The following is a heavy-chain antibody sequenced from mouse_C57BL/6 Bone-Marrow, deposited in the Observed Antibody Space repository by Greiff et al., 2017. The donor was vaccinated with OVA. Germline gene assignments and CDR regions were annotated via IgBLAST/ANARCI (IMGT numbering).Heavy chain of an antibody. J-gene: IGHJ3*01. CDR2: IDPENGDT. CDR1: GFNIKDDY. CDR3: TTGGNYPFAY. D-gene: IGHD2-1*01. Sequence: VQLQQSGAELVRPGASVKLSCTASGFNIKDDYMHWVKQRPEQGLEWIGWIDPENGDTEYASKFQGKATITADTSSNTAYLQLSSLTSEDTAVYYCTTGGNYPFAYWGQGTPVTVSA. V-gene: IGHV14-4*01.